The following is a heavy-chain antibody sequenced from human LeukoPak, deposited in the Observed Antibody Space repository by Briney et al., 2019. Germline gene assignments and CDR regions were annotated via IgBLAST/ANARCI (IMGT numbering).Heavy chain of an antibody. Sequence: GGSLRLSCAASGFAFDDYGMSCVRQAPGKGLGWVSGINWNGGSIGYADSVKGRFTISRDNAKNSLYLQINSLRAEDTALYYCARADKDGYGFFGFDYWGQGTLATVSS. CDR2: INWNGGSI. J-gene: IGHJ4*02. CDR3: ARADKDGYGFFGFDY. V-gene: IGHV3-20*04. D-gene: IGHD5-18*01. CDR1: GFAFDDYG.